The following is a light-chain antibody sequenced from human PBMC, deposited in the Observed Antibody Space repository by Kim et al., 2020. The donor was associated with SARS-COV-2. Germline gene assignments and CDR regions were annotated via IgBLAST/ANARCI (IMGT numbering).Light chain of an antibody. CDR3: QQYGRSPQT. V-gene: IGKV3-20*01. Sequence: SPGEGATLSCRSSHSVSGNYLAWYQQKPGQPPRLLLHGASIRATGVPDRFRGSGSGTDFTLTISSLEPEDLAVYYCQQYGRSPQTFGQGTKVDIK. J-gene: IGKJ1*01. CDR1: HSVSGNY. CDR2: GAS.